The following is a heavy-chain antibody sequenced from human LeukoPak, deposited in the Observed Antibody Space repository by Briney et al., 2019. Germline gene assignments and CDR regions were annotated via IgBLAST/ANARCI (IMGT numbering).Heavy chain of an antibody. D-gene: IGHD6-19*01. J-gene: IGHJ4*02. CDR2: ISAYNGNT. CDR3: ARGRARIAVAGTGGDY. V-gene: IGHV1-18*01. CDR1: GYTFTSYG. Sequence: GASVKVSCKASGYTFTSYGISWVRQAPGQGLEWMGWISAYNGNTNYAQKLQGRVTMTTDTSKSTAHMELRSLRSDDTAVYYCARGRARIAVAGTGGDYWGQGTLVTVSS.